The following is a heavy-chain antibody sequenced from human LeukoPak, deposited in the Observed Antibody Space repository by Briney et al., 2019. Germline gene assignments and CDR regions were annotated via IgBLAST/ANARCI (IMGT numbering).Heavy chain of an antibody. Sequence: VGSLRLSCAPSRFTFSSYAISWVRQAPGKGLEWVSAISGSGGSTYYADSVKGRFTISRDNSKNTLYLQMNSLRAEDTAVYYCAKDRYNRRTSAAKGFFDYWGQGTLVTVSS. CDR2: ISGSGGST. V-gene: IGHV3-23*01. D-gene: IGHD1-1*01. J-gene: IGHJ4*02. CDR3: AKDRYNRRTSAAKGFFDY. CDR1: RFTFSSYA.